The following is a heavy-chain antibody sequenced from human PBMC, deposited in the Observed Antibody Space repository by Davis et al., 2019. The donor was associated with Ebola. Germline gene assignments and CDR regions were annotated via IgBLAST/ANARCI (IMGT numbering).Heavy chain of an antibody. V-gene: IGHV3-9*01. Sequence: GGSLRLSCAASGFTFSSYDMHWVRQAPGKGLEWVSGISWNSGSIGYADSVKGRFTISRDNAKNSLYLQMNSLRAEDTALYYCAKDLGPMIADAFDIWGQGTMVTVSS. J-gene: IGHJ3*02. CDR3: AKDLGPMIADAFDI. CDR1: GFTFSSYD. CDR2: ISWNSGSI. D-gene: IGHD3-22*01.